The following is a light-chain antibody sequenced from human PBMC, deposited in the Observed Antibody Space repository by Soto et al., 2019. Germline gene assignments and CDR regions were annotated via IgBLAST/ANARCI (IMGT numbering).Light chain of an antibody. CDR1: QNIRAW. J-gene: IGKJ1*01. CDR3: HQYNSYPWT. Sequence: DIQMTQSPSTLSASVGDRVTITCRASQNIRAWLAWYQQKPGKAPKLLIYKASNLYSGVPSRFSGSASGTEFTLTISSLQPDDFAIYYCHQYNSYPWTFGQGTKVGIK. V-gene: IGKV1-5*03. CDR2: KAS.